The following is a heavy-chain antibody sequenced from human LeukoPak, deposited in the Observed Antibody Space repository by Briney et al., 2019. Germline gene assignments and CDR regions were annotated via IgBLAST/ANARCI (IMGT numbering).Heavy chain of an antibody. V-gene: IGHV5-51*01. J-gene: IGHJ4*02. CDR3: ARPIAAAGTDLGY. Sequence: GESLKISCKASGYSFTNTFIGWVRQIPGKGVEWMGIIYPGDSDTRYSPSLQGQVTISVDKSVTTAYLQWSSLQASDTAMYYCARPIAAAGTDLGYWGKGTLVTVSS. D-gene: IGHD6-13*01. CDR2: IYPGDSDT. CDR1: GYSFTNTF.